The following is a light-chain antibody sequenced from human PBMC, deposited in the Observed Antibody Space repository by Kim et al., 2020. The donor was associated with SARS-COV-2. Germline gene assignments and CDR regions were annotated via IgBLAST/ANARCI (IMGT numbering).Light chain of an antibody. V-gene: IGLV1-51*01. J-gene: IGLJ2*01. Sequence: GLGVIISFFGNSSNIGNNYVSWYQQLPVTAPKRLIDDNNKWPSVIPDRFSGYKSGTSATLGIIGLQTGDEAVYHCGTWDTSLTAVVFGGGTQLTVL. CDR2: DNN. CDR3: GTWDTSLTAVV. CDR1: SSNIGNNY.